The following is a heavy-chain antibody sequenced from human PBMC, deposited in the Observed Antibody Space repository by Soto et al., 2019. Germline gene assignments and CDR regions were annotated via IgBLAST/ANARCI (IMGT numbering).Heavy chain of an antibody. V-gene: IGHV1-18*01. J-gene: IGHJ5*02. D-gene: IGHD3-10*01. CDR3: ARGVGSGSYYNQYNWFDP. CDR2: INAYNGNT. Sequence: QVQLVQSGGEVKKPGASVKVSCKASGYTFTNYGISWVRQAPGQGLEWMGWINAYNGNTKYAQKVQGRVTMTTETSTSTAYMELRSRRSDDTAGYYCARGVGSGSYYNQYNWFDPWGQGTLVTVSS. CDR1: GYTFTNYG.